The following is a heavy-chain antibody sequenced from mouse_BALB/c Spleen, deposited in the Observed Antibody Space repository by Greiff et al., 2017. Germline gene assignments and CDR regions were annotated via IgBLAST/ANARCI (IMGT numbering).Heavy chain of an antibody. CDR3: AREGFYYYGTNWYFDV. Sequence: EVQLKQSGPELVKPGASVKISCKASGYTFTDYNMHWVKQSHGKSLEWIGYIYPYNGGTGYNQKFKSKATLTVDNSSSTAYMELRSLTSEDSAVYYCAREGFYYYGTNWYFDVWGAGTTVTVSS. D-gene: IGHD1-1*01. V-gene: IGHV1S29*02. CDR1: GYTFTDYN. J-gene: IGHJ1*01. CDR2: IYPYNGGT.